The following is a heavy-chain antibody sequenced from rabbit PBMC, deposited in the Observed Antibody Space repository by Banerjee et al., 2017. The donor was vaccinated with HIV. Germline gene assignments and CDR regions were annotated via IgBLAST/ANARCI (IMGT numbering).Heavy chain of an antibody. J-gene: IGHJ4*01. CDR3: ARGDGAYAGYDGL. CDR2: IYIGGIYST. D-gene: IGHD7-1*01. V-gene: IGHV1S40*01. Sequence: QQLVESGGGLVKPGASLTLTCKASGFDFSSGYDMCWVRQAPGKGLEWIACIYIGGIYSTFYASWAKGRFTISRTSSTTVTLQVTSLTAADTATYFCARGDGAYAGYDGLWGQGTLVTVS. CDR1: GFDFSSGYD.